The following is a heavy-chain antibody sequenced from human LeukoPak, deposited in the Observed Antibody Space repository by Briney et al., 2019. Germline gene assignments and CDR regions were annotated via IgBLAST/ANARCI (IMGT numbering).Heavy chain of an antibody. V-gene: IGHV4-31*03. CDR3: ARAPRTTVVTS. CDR1: GGSINSGGYY. J-gene: IGHJ4*02. Sequence: SETLSLTCTVSGGSINSGGYYWSWIRQHPGKGLEWIGYIYYSGSTYYNPSLKSRVTISVDTSKNQFSLKLSSVAAADTAVYYCARAPRTTVVTSWGQGTLVTVSS. D-gene: IGHD4-17*01. CDR2: IYYSGST.